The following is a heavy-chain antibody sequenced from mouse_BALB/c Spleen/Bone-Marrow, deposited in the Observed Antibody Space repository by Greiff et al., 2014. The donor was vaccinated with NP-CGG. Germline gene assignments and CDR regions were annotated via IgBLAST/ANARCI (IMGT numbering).Heavy chain of an antibody. CDR3: TPHPFDY. CDR2: IRTKVDDYAT. J-gene: IGHJ2*01. V-gene: IGHV6-6*01. CDR1: GFTFSDTW. Sequence: DVKLQESGGGLVQPGGSMKLSCAASGFTFSDTWLDLVRQSPEKGLEWVAEIRTKVDDYATYYAESVKGRFTISRDDSISSVYLQMNSLRAEDTGIYYCTPHPFDYWGQGTTLTVSS.